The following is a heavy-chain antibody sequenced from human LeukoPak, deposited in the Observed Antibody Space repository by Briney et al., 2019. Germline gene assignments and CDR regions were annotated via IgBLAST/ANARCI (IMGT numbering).Heavy chain of an antibody. CDR3: ARGSHSGHETYTHSDY. Sequence: PGGSLRLSCAASGFTFSSYGMNWVRQAPGKGLEWVSYISSSGSTIYYADSVKGRFTISRDNAKNSLYLQMNSLRAEDTAVYYCARGSHSGHETYTHSDYWGQGTLVTVSS. D-gene: IGHD5-12*01. CDR2: ISSSGSTI. V-gene: IGHV3-48*04. CDR1: GFTFSSYG. J-gene: IGHJ4*02.